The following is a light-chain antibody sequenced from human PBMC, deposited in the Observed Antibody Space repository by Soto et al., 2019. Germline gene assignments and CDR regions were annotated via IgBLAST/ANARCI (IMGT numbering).Light chain of an antibody. Sequence: DIHMTQSPSSLSASVGDRVTITCRASQSISTYLSWYQQKPGKAPKLLIFAASSLQSEVPSRFSGSRSGTDFTLTISGLQPEYFATYYCQQSYSTTWTFGQGTKVEIK. CDR1: QSISTY. V-gene: IGKV1-39*01. J-gene: IGKJ1*01. CDR2: AAS. CDR3: QQSYSTTWT.